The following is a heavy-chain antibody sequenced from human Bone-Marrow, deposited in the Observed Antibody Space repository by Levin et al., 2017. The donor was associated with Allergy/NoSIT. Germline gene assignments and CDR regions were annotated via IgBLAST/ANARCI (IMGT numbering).Heavy chain of an antibody. V-gene: IGHV3-72*01. CDR3: ARGFYDRYFDY. CDR1: GFTFSDHY. Sequence: QTGGSLRLSCAASGFTFSDHYMDWVRQAPGKGLEWVGRIRKKVNSYSTEYAASVKGRFTISRDDSKNSLYLQMNSLKTEDTAVYYCARGFYDRYFDYWGQGTLVTVSS. J-gene: IGHJ4*02. CDR2: IRKKVNSYST. D-gene: IGHD3-22*01.